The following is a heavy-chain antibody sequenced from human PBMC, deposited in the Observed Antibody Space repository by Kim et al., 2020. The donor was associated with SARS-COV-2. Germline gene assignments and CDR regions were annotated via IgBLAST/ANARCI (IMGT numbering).Heavy chain of an antibody. J-gene: IGHJ4*02. D-gene: IGHD3-16*02. V-gene: IGHV4-31*02. CDR3: ARATMITFGGVIDHFDY. Sequence: LKGRVTISVDTAKNQFSLKLSSVPAADTAVYYCARATMITFGGVIDHFDYWGQGTLVTVSS.